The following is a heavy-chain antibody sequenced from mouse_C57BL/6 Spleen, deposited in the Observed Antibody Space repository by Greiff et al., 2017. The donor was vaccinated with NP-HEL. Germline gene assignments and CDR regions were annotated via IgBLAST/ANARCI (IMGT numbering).Heavy chain of an antibody. CDR1: GFTFSSYT. CDR2: ISGGGGNT. J-gene: IGHJ3*01. D-gene: IGHD4-1*02. CDR3: ARHGQLGREGFAY. Sequence: EVKVEESGGGLVKPGGSLKLSCAASGFTFSSYTMSWVRQTPEKRLEWVATISGGGGNTYYPDSVKGRFTISRDNAKNTLYLQMSSLRSEDTALYYCARHGQLGREGFAYWGQGTLVTVSA. V-gene: IGHV5-9*01.